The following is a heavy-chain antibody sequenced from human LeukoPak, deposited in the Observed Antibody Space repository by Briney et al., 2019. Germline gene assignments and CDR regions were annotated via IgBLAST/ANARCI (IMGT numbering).Heavy chain of an antibody. CDR1: GGSISSNNYY. V-gene: IGHV4-39*01. CDR3: ARPGYSGRPD. D-gene: IGHD5-12*01. J-gene: IGHJ4*02. CDR2: MYYSGST. Sequence: SETLSLTCTVSGGSISSNNYYWGWIRQPPGKGLEWIGNMYYSGSTYYNPSLKSRVTISVDTSKNQFSLKLSSVTAADTAVYYCARPGYSGRPDWGQGTLVTVSS.